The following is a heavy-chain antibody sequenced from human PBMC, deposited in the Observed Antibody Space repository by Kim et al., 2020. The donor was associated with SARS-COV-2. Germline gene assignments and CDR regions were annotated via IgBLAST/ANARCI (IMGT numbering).Heavy chain of an antibody. CDR2: IYYSGST. Sequence: SETLSLTCTVSGGSISSYYWSWIRQPPGKGLEWIGYIYYSGSTNYNPSLKSRVTISVDTSKNQFSLKLSSVTAADTAVYYCARDWRYCSSTSCHLGYYYGMDVWGQGTTVTVSS. D-gene: IGHD2-2*01. CDR1: GGSISSYY. J-gene: IGHJ6*02. CDR3: ARDWRYCSSTSCHLGYYYGMDV. V-gene: IGHV4-59*13.